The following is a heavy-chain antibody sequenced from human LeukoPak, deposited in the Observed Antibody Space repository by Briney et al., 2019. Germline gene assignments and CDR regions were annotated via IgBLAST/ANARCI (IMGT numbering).Heavy chain of an antibody. J-gene: IGHJ4*02. CDR1: GGSISSYY. Sequence: PSETLSLTCTVSGGSISSYYWSWIQQPPGKGLEWIGSMYYDGSTYYNPSLKSRVSISVDTSNNQFSLKLTSVTAADTAVYFCARRSDSGSDDGEDYFDFWGQGTLVTISS. D-gene: IGHD1-26*01. V-gene: IGHV4-59*05. CDR3: ARRSDSGSDDGEDYFDF. CDR2: MYYDGST.